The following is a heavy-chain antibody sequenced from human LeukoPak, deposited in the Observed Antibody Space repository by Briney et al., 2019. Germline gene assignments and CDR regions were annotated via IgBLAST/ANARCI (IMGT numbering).Heavy chain of an antibody. Sequence: GGSLRLSCAASGFTFSTYWMSWVRQAPGKGLERVANINQDGSQKYYVDSVKGRFTISRDNSKNTLYLQMNSLRAEDTAVYYCAKDLSSTSRTTWFDPWGQGTLVTVSS. CDR2: INQDGSQK. D-gene: IGHD2-2*01. V-gene: IGHV3-7*01. J-gene: IGHJ5*02. CDR3: AKDLSSTSRTTWFDP. CDR1: GFTFSTYW.